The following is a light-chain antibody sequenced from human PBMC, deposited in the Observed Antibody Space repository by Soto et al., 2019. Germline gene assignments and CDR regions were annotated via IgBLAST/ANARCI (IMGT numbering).Light chain of an antibody. J-gene: IGKJ5*01. CDR2: DAS. Sequence: EIVLTQSPSTLSLSPGERATPSWRASQSVSSYLAWYQQKPGQAPRLLIYDASNRATGIPARFSGSGSGTDVNLTISSLEPEDFAVYYCQQRSNWPPTFGQGTRLEIK. V-gene: IGKV3-11*01. CDR1: QSVSSY. CDR3: QQRSNWPPT.